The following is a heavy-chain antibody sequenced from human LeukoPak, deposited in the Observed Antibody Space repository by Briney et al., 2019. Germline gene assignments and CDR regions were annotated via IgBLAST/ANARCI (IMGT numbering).Heavy chain of an antibody. Sequence: SETLSLTCTVSGGSISSSSYYWGWIRQPPGKGLEWIESIYYSGNTYYSPSLKSRVTIFVDTSKNEFSLNLSSVTAADTAVYYCARDFGYSGYVGAWGQGTLVTVSS. D-gene: IGHD5-12*01. CDR1: GGSISSSSYY. CDR2: IYYSGNT. J-gene: IGHJ5*02. CDR3: ARDFGYSGYVGA. V-gene: IGHV4-39*07.